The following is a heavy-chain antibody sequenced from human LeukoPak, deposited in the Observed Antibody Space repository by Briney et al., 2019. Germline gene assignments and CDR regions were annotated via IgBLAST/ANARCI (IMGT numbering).Heavy chain of an antibody. CDR3: ARASYDSSGYYLVSFFDY. CDR2: IYPGDSDT. CDR1: GCSFTSYW. V-gene: IGHV5-51*01. J-gene: IGHJ4*02. Sequence: GGSLQISCKGSGCSFTSYWIGWVRRLPGKGLEWMGIIYPGDSDTRYSPYFQGQVTISADKSISTAYLQWSSLKASDTAMYYCARASYDSSGYYLVSFFDYWGQGTLVTVSS. D-gene: IGHD3-22*01.